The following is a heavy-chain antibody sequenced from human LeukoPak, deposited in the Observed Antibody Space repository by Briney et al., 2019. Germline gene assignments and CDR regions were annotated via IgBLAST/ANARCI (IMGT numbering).Heavy chain of an antibody. Sequence: SQTLSLTCTVSGDSISSGSFYWSWIRQPAGKEPEWIGRIHTSGGTDYSPSLKSRVTVSVDTSKNQFSLKLSSVTAADTAVYYCARINWEIGSSYYYYYMDVWGKGTTVTVSS. CDR1: GDSISSGSFY. CDR2: IHTSGGT. D-gene: IGHD1-1*01. J-gene: IGHJ6*03. CDR3: ARINWEIGSSYYYYYMDV. V-gene: IGHV4-61*02.